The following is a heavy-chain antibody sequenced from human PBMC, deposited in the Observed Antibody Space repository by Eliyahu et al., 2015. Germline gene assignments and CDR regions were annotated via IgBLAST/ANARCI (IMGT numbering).Heavy chain of an antibody. CDR2: ISWSGGTI. D-gene: IGHD2-2*01. Sequence: EAQLVESGGGSVQPGRSLRLXCAGXGFTFDDFAMTWVRQAPGKGLGWVSSISWSGGTIAYADSVKGRFTISRDNAANSLFLQMNSLRPEDTAFYYCAKGRPCSASSCYSLDLWGQGTLATVSS. CDR1: GFTFDDFA. J-gene: IGHJ5*02. CDR3: AKGRPCSASSCYSLDL. V-gene: IGHV3-9*01.